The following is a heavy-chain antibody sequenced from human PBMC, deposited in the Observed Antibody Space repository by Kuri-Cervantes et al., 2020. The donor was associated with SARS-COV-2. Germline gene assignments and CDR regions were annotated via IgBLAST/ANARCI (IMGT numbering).Heavy chain of an antibody. V-gene: IGHV1-8*02. Sequence: ASVKVSCKASGYTFTSYYMHWVRQAPGQGLEWMGWMNPDTGNSGYAQNFRGRVTMTTDTSINTAYMEVSSLSFEDTAIYYCARDSGDWNPDGLDLWGQGTLVTVSS. D-gene: IGHD1-1*01. CDR2: MNPDTGNS. J-gene: IGHJ3*01. CDR1: GYTFTSYY. CDR3: ARDSGDWNPDGLDL.